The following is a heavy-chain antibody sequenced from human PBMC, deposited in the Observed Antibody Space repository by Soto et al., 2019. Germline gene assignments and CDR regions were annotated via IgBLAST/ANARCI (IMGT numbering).Heavy chain of an antibody. V-gene: IGHV1-69*13. D-gene: IGHD1-7*01. J-gene: IGHJ5*02. CDR3: ARDYNWNYVVLGNNWFDP. CDR2: IVPIFGTA. CDR1: GGTFSSYA. Sequence: GTSVKVSCKASGGTFSSYAISWVRQAPGQGLEWMGGIVPIFGTANYAQKFQGRVTITADESTSTAYMELSSLRSEDTAVYYCARDYNWNYVVLGNNWFDPWGQGTLVTVSS.